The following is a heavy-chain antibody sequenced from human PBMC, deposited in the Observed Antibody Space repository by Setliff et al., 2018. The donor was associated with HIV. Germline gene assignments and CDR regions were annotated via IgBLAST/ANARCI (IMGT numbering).Heavy chain of an antibody. D-gene: IGHD3-3*01. V-gene: IGHV4-61*09. CDR2: IHISGTT. CDR3: ARDVMEWFGNYFDN. Sequence: SETLSLTCPVSGGSISSGSDYWSWIRQPAGKGLEWIGQIHISGTTNYNPSLKSRVTISIDTSKHQFSLKLTSVTAADTVVYYCARDVMEWFGNYFDNWGQGALVTVSS. CDR1: GGSISSGSDY. J-gene: IGHJ4*02.